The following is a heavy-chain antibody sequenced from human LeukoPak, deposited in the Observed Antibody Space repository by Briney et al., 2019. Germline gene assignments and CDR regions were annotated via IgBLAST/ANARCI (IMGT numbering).Heavy chain of an antibody. CDR1: GFTVSSNY. Sequence: GGSLRLSCAASGFTVSSNYMSWVRQAPGKGLEWVSVIYSGGSTYYADSVKGRFTISRDNSKNTLYLQMNSLRAEDTAVYYCAKDGGYYYDSSGRIFDYWGQGTLVTVSS. V-gene: IGHV3-66*01. CDR2: IYSGGST. CDR3: AKDGGYYYDSSGRIFDY. J-gene: IGHJ4*02. D-gene: IGHD3-22*01.